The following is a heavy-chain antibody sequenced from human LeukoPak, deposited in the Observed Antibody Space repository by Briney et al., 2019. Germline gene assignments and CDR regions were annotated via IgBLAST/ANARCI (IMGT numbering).Heavy chain of an antibody. CDR2: INGGGRTT. Sequence: PGGSLRLSCAASGFTFINYAMSWVRQAPGKGLEWVSAINGGGRTTYYADSVKGRFTISRDNSKNTLYLQMNSLRAEDTAVYYYAKQAGGSGNYYYYWGQGTLVTVSS. CDR1: GFTFINYA. D-gene: IGHD3-10*01. V-gene: IGHV3-23*01. J-gene: IGHJ4*02. CDR3: AKQAGGSGNYYYY.